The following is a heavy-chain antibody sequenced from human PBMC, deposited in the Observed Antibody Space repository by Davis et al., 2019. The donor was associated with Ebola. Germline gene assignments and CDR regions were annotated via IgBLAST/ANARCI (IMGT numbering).Heavy chain of an antibody. CDR1: GFTFSSYA. CDR3: ARVGGGGSCWRWFNY. V-gene: IGHV3-66*02. Sequence: GESLKISCAASGFTFSSYAMSWVRQAPGKGLEWVSVIYSGGSTYYADSVKGRFTISRDNSKNTLYLQMNSLRAEDTAVYYCARVGGGGSCWRWFNYWGQGTLVTVSS. CDR2: IYSGGST. D-gene: IGHD2-15*01. J-gene: IGHJ4*02.